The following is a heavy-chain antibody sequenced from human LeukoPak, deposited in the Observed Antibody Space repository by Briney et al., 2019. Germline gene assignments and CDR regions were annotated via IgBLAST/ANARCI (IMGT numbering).Heavy chain of an antibody. Sequence: GGSLRLSCAASGFTFSSSWMHWVRQAPGKGLVWVSRITRDGSSTTYADSVRGRFTTSRDNAKNTLYLQMDSLRDDDTAVYYCARDPGYESWSPFWGGMDVWGNGTTVIVSS. CDR1: GFTFSSSW. CDR3: ARDPGYESWSPFWGGMDV. CDR2: ITRDGSST. J-gene: IGHJ6*04. V-gene: IGHV3-74*01. D-gene: IGHD3-16*01.